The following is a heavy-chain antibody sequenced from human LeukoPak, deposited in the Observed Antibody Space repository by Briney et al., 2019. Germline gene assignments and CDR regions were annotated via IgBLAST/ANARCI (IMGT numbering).Heavy chain of an antibody. CDR2: IYATGST. CDR1: GGSISSGNYY. Sequence: SETLSLTCTVSGGSISSGNYYWSWIRQPAGKGREWIGRIYATGSTNYNPSLKSRVTISVDTSKNQFSLKLSSVTAADTAVYYCARAVGSSESNWFDPWGQGTLATVSS. J-gene: IGHJ5*02. D-gene: IGHD1-26*01. CDR3: ARAVGSSESNWFDP. V-gene: IGHV4-61*02.